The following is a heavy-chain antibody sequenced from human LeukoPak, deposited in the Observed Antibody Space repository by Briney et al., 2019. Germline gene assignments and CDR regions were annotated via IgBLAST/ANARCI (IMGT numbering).Heavy chain of an antibody. D-gene: IGHD3-3*01. J-gene: IGHJ5*02. CDR1: GFTFSSYE. V-gene: IGHV3-48*01. Sequence: GGSLRLSCAASGFTFSSYETNWVRQAPGKGLEWVSYISSSSSTIYYADSVKGRFTISRDNAKNSLYLQMNSLRAEDTAVYYCARGQDYDFWSGYNWFDPWGQGTLVTVSS. CDR3: ARGQDYDFWSGYNWFDP. CDR2: ISSSSSTI.